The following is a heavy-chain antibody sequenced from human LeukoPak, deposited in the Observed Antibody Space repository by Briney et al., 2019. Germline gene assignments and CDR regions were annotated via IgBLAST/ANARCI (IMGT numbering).Heavy chain of an antibody. J-gene: IGHJ6*02. CDR2: ISSSGSTI. Sequence: GRSLRLSSAASGFTFSDYYMSWIRQAQGKGLGWDSYISSSGSTIYYADSVKGRFTISRDNAKNSLYLQMNSLRAEDTAVYYCARDSYDFWSGYYYGMDVWGQGATVTVCS. CDR1: GFTFSDYY. V-gene: IGHV3-11*01. D-gene: IGHD3-3*01. CDR3: ARDSYDFWSGYYYGMDV.